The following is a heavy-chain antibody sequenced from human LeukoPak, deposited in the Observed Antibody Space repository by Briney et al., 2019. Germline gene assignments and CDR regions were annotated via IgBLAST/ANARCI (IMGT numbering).Heavy chain of an antibody. D-gene: IGHD3-22*01. CDR2: INPNSGGT. Sequence: ASVKVSCKAAGYTFSCYYIHWVRQAPGQGLEWMGWINPNSGGTDYAQNFEGRVTMTMSTSIRTAYMELSRLRSDDTAVYYCARVVDYYYDSSGYDAFDIWGQGTMVTVSS. CDR3: ARVVDYYYDSSGYDAFDI. J-gene: IGHJ3*02. CDR1: GYTFSCYY. V-gene: IGHV1-2*02.